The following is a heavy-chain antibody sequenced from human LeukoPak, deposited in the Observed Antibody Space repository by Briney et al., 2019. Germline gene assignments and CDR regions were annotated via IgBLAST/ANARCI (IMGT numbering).Heavy chain of an antibody. J-gene: IGHJ5*02. V-gene: IGHV4-39*01. Sequence: SETLSLTCTVSGVSISSSSYYWGWIRQPPGKGLEWIGSIYYSGSTYYNPSLKSRVTISVDTSKNQFSLKLSSVTAADTAVYYCARLHIVVVTAPRYNWFDPWGQGTLVTVSS. CDR3: ARLHIVVVTAPRYNWFDP. D-gene: IGHD2-21*02. CDR2: IYYSGST. CDR1: GVSISSSSYY.